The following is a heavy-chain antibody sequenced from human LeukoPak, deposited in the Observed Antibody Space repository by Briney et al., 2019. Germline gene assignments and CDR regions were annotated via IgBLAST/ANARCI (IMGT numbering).Heavy chain of an antibody. J-gene: IGHJ3*02. Sequence: SETLSLTCTVSGGSISSYYWTWIRQPPGKGLEWIGYISYSGSTNYNPSLKSRVTMSVDTSKNQFSLKLSSVTAADTAVYYCARRRWFDAFDIWGQGTMVTVSS. V-gene: IGHV4-59*12. D-gene: IGHD3-10*01. CDR1: GGSISSYY. CDR2: ISYSGST. CDR3: ARRRWFDAFDI.